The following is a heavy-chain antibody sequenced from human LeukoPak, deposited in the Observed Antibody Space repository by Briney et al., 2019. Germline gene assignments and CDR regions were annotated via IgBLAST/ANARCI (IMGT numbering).Heavy chain of an antibody. Sequence: PSETLSLTCTVSGGSISSGGYYWSWIRQPPGKGLEWIGYIYHSGSTYYNPSLKSRVTISVDRSKNQFSLKLSSVTAADTAVYYCAKDILEAGLFFDYWGLGTLVTVSS. D-gene: IGHD6-13*01. J-gene: IGHJ4*02. CDR2: IYHSGST. CDR1: GGSISSGGYY. CDR3: AKDILEAGLFFDY. V-gene: IGHV4-30-2*01.